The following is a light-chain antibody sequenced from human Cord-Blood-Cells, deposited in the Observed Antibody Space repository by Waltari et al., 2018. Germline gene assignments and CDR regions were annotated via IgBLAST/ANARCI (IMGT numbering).Light chain of an antibody. CDR3: CSYAGSYTYV. CDR1: SSDVGGDHY. CDR2: DVS. J-gene: IGLJ1*01. Sequence: QSALTHHRSVSGSPGQSVTISCTGTSSDVGGDHYVSWYQQHPGQAPKLMIYDVSKRPSGVPDRFSGSKSGNTASLTISGLQAEDEADYYCCSYAGSYTYVFGTGTKVTVL. V-gene: IGLV2-11*01.